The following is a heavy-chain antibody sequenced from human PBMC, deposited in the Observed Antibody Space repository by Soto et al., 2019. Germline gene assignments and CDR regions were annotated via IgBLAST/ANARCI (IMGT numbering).Heavy chain of an antibody. CDR2: ISGSGGST. D-gene: IGHD2-2*03. CDR1: GFTFSSYA. Sequence: LRLSCAASGFTFSSYAMNWVRQAPGKGLGWDSSISGSGGSTYSADSVKGRFTISRDNSKNTLYLQMNSLRAEDTATYYCAKAGYCSTSSCYNNWFDPWGQGTLVTVSS. CDR3: AKAGYCSTSSCYNNWFDP. J-gene: IGHJ5*02. V-gene: IGHV3-23*01.